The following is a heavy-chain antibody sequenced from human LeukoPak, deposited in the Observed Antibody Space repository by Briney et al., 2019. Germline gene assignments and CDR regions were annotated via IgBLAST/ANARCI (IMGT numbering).Heavy chain of an antibody. J-gene: IGHJ4*02. D-gene: IGHD3-16*01. V-gene: IGHV3-53*01. CDR3: ARERGRGRDSPWFDY. CDR2: IYSDGST. Sequence: GGSLRLSCAASGFTVSSNYMSWVRQAPGKGLEWVSVIYSDGSTYYADSVKGRFTISRDNSKNALYLQMYGLRAEDTAVYYCARERGRGRDSPWFDYWGQGTLVTVSS. CDR1: GFTVSSNY.